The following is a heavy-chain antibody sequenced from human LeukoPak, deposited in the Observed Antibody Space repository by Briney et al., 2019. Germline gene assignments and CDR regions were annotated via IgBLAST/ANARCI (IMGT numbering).Heavy chain of an antibody. J-gene: IGHJ4*02. CDR3: ARQGWSSASGYYFDY. CDR1: GGSFSSSSYY. CDR2: IYYSGST. V-gene: IGHV4-39*01. D-gene: IGHD6-19*01. Sequence: SETLSLTCGVSGGSFSSSSYYWGWIRQPPGKGLEWVGTIYYSGSTYYNPSLKSRVTISVDTSKNQFSLKLSSVTAADTAVYYCARQGWSSASGYYFDYWGQGTLVTVSS.